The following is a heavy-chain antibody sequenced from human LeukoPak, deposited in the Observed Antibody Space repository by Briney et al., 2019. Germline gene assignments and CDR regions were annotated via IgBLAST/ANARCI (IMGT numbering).Heavy chain of an antibody. CDR1: GGSISSNSYY. J-gene: IGHJ4*02. Sequence: PSETLSLTCTVSGGSISSNSYYWGRIRQPPGKGLEWIGSIYYTENTYYSPSLKSRVTMSVDTSKNQFSLKLSSVTAADTAVYYCASGYSSSSFDYWGPGTLVTVSS. D-gene: IGHD6-6*01. CDR3: ASGYSSSSFDY. V-gene: IGHV4-39*01. CDR2: IYYTENT.